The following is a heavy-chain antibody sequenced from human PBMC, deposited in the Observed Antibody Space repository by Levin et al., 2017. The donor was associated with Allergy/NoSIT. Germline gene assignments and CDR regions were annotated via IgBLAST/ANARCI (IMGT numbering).Heavy chain of an antibody. V-gene: IGHV4-4*07. CDR3: AREHKDYDGDGYHYGC. CDR1: GGSISNYY. Sequence: KPSETLSLTCTVSGGSISNYYWSWIRQPAGKGLEWIGRLYISRNTDYNPSLQSRVTMSVDTSKNQFSLQLTSVTAADTAVYYCAREHKDYDGDGYHYGCWGRGTLVTVSS. CDR2: LYISRNT. J-gene: IGHJ4*02. D-gene: IGHD3-22*01.